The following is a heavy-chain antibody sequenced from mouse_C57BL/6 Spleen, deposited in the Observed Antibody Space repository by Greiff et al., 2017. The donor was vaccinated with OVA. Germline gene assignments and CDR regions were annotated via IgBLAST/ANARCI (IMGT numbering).Heavy chain of an antibody. V-gene: IGHV1-58*01. Sequence: VQLQQSGAELVRPGSSVKMSCKTSGYTFTSYGINWVKQRPGQGLEWIGYIYLGNGYTEYNEKFKGKATLTSDTSSSTAYMQLSSLTSEDSAIYFCARSEQGIDYWGQGTTLTVSS. D-gene: IGHD3-3*01. J-gene: IGHJ2*01. CDR2: IYLGNGYT. CDR1: GYTFTSYG. CDR3: ARSEQGIDY.